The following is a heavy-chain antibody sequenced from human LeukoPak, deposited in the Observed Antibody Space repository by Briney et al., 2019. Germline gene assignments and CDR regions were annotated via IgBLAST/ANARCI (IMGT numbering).Heavy chain of an antibody. Sequence: GGSLRLSCAASGFTFSSYAMHWVRQAPGKGLEWVAVISYDGSNKYYADSVKGRFTISRDNSKNTLYLQMNSLRAEDTAVYYCAGSGDYYYYYYMDVWGKGTTVTVS. CDR2: ISYDGSNK. CDR1: GFTFSSYA. V-gene: IGHV3-30-3*01. J-gene: IGHJ6*03. CDR3: AGSGDYYYYYYMDV.